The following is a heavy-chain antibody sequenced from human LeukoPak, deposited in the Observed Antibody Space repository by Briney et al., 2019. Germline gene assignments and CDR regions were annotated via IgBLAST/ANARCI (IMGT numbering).Heavy chain of an antibody. J-gene: IGHJ4*02. CDR3: ARGFSSSEY. CDR1: GYTFTGYY. Sequence: ASVKVSCKASGYTFTGYYMHWVRQAPGQGLEWMGWIDPNSGGTNYAQKFQGRVSLTRDTSISTAYMELSSLTSDDTAVYYCARGFSSSEYWGQGTLVTVSS. V-gene: IGHV1-2*02. D-gene: IGHD6-6*01. CDR2: IDPNSGGT.